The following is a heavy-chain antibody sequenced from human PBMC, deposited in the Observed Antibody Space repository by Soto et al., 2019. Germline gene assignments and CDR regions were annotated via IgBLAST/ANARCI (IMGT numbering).Heavy chain of an antibody. CDR3: ARRGYSSGWYFDY. CDR2: IYYSGST. J-gene: IGHJ4*02. Sequence: PSETLSLTCTVSGGSISSSSYYWGWIRQPPGKGLEWIGSIYYSGSTYYNPSLKSRVTISVDTSKNQFSLKLSSVTAADTAVYYCARRGYSSGWYFDYWGQGTLVNVS. V-gene: IGHV4-39*01. CDR1: GGSISSSSYY. D-gene: IGHD6-19*01.